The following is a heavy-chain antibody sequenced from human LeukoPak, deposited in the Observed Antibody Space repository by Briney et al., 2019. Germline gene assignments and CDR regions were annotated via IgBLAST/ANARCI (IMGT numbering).Heavy chain of an antibody. CDR2: VRYSGTT. V-gene: IGHV4-39*07. D-gene: IGHD3-3*01. Sequence: PSETLSLTCTVSGGSITSSSYYWGWIRQPPGKGLEWIGSVRYSGTTYYNPFLKSRVTISVDTSKNQFYLKLSSVIAADTAVYYCARAQNYDFWSGYHGNWFDPWGQGTLVTVSS. CDR3: ARAQNYDFWSGYHGNWFDP. CDR1: GGSITSSSYY. J-gene: IGHJ5*02.